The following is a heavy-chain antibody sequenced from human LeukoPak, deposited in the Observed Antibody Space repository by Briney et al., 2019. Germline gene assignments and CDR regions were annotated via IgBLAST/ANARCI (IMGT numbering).Heavy chain of an antibody. CDR2: IYPGDSDT. CDR3: AGLGDCSSTSCYRDYYYYYYIDV. J-gene: IGHJ6*03. Sequence: GQPLRISCKGSEYSLPSYWIGWGRQTHGKGLEWLGIIYPGDSDTSYSPSFQGQATISADKSISSAYLQWRSLEASDTAKYSCAGLGDCSSTSCYRDYYYYYYIDVWGKGTTVTVSS. V-gene: IGHV5-51*01. CDR1: EYSLPSYW. D-gene: IGHD2-2*01.